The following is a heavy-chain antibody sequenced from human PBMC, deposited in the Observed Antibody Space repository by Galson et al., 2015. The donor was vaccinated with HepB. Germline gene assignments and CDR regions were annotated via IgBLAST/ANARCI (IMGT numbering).Heavy chain of an antibody. Sequence: SLRLSCAASGFTFSDYYMSWIRQAPGKGLEWVSYISSSSSYTNYADSVKGRFTISRDNAKNSLYLQMNSLRAEDTAVYYCARVDYSNPAPHFDYWGQGTLVTVSS. V-gene: IGHV3-11*06. CDR3: ARVDYSNPAPHFDY. CDR2: ISSSSSYT. D-gene: IGHD4-11*01. J-gene: IGHJ4*02. CDR1: GFTFSDYY.